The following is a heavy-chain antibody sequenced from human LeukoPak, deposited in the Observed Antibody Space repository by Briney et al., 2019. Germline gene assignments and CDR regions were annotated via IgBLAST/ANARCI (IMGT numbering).Heavy chain of an antibody. V-gene: IGHV3-30*02. D-gene: IGHD4-23*01. CDR3: AKPGTTVVTPFSPFDY. J-gene: IGHJ4*02. CDR2: IRYDGSNK. CDR1: GSTFSSYG. Sequence: GGSLRLSCAASGSTFSSYGMHWVRQAPGKGLEWVAFIRYDGSNKYYADSVKGRFTISRDNSKNTLYLQMNSLRAEDTAVYYCAKPGTTVVTPFSPFDYWGQGTLVTVSS.